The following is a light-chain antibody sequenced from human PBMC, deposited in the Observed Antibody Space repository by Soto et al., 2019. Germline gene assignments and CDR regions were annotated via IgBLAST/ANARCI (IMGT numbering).Light chain of an antibody. CDR3: QHYVTWPLT. CDR2: DTD. J-gene: IGKJ4*01. V-gene: IGKV3-15*01. CDR1: RGIGST. Sequence: EVVMTQSPATLSVSPGERATLSCRASRGIGSTLAWYQQKPGQTPRLLIYDTDTRATGVPPRFIGSASGTEFTRTITSLQSEDFAVYYCQHYVTWPLTFGGGTRVENK.